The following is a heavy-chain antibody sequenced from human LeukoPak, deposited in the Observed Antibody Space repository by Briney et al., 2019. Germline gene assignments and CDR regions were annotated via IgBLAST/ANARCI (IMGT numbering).Heavy chain of an antibody. CDR1: GGSISTFY. Sequence: SETPSLTCTVSGGSISTFYWSWIRQPPGKGLEWIGFSNYRGNTKYNPSLSSRVTISVDTSKNQFSLKLSSVTAADTAVYYCAREIMVTTGGPLDYWGQGMLVTVSA. V-gene: IGHV4-59*01. CDR2: SNYRGNT. J-gene: IGHJ4*02. CDR3: AREIMVTTGGPLDY. D-gene: IGHD4-11*01.